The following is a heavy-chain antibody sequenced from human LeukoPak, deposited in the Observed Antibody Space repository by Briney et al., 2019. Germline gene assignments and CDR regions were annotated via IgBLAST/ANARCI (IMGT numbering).Heavy chain of an antibody. V-gene: IGHV3-30-3*01. J-gene: IGHJ4*02. CDR2: ISYDGSNK. Sequence: GRSLRLSCAASGFTFSSYAMHWVRQAPGKGLEWVAVISYDGSNKYYADSVKGRFTISRDNSKNTLYLQMNSLRAEDTAVYYCARDRAVPAAKTYYFDSWGRETRVTFSS. D-gene: IGHD2-2*01. CDR1: GFTFSSYA. CDR3: ARDRAVPAAKTYYFDS.